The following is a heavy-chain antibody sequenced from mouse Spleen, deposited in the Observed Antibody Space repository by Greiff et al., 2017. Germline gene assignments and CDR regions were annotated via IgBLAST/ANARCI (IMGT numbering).Heavy chain of an antibody. V-gene: IGHV1-64*01. D-gene: IGHD4-1*01. CDR1: GYTFPSYW. CDR2: IHPNSGST. J-gene: IGHJ2*01. CDR3: AGTGTSPYYFDY. Sequence: QVQLQQPGAELVKPGASVKLSCKASGYTFPSYWMHWVKQRPGQGLEWIGMIHPNSGSTNYNEKFTSKATLTVDKSSSTAYMQLSSLTSEDSAVYYCAGTGTSPYYFDYWGQGTTLTVSS.